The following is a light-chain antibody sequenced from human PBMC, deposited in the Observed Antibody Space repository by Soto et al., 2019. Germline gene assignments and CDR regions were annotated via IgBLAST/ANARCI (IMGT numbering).Light chain of an antibody. CDR2: EGS. CDR3: SSYTSTSSPSYG. J-gene: IGLJ1*01. Sequence: QSVLTQPACVSVSPGQSITVSCTGTSSDVGGSHYVSWYQHHPGKVPKLILYEGSYRPSGVSDRFSGAKSGNTASLTISGLQAEDEADYYCSSYTSTSSPSYGFGTGSKVTIL. CDR1: SSDVGGSHY. V-gene: IGLV2-14*01.